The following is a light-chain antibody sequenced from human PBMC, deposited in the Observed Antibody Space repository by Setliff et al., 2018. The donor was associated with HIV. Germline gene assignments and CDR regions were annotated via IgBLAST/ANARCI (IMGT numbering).Light chain of an antibody. Sequence: QSVLTQPASVSGSPGQSITISCTGTSSDVGSYKFVSWYQQHPGKAPKVMIYEVTKRPSGVSNRFSGSKSANTASLTISGLQAEDEADYYCCSYAGSGTLYVFGTGTKVTV. CDR3: CSYAGSGTLYV. CDR1: SSDVGSYKF. CDR2: EVT. V-gene: IGLV2-23*02. J-gene: IGLJ1*01.